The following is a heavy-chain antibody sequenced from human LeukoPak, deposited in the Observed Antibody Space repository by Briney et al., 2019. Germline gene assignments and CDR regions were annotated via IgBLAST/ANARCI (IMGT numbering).Heavy chain of an antibody. Sequence: GGSLRLSCAASGFTFSSYDMHWVRQATGKGLEWVSAIGTAGDTCYPGSVKGRFTISRENAKNSLYLQMNSLRAGDTAVYYCARVVRGGDFDYWGQGTLVTVSS. D-gene: IGHD3-10*02. CDR1: GFTFSSYD. CDR2: IGTAGDT. V-gene: IGHV3-13*01. CDR3: ARVVRGGDFDY. J-gene: IGHJ4*02.